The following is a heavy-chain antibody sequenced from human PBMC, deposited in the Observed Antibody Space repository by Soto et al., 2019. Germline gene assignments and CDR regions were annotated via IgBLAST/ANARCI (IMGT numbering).Heavy chain of an antibody. CDR2: IYYSGST. Sequence: QVQLQESGPGLVKPSQTLSLTCTVSGSSISSGGYYWSWIRQHPGKGLEWIGYIYYSGSTYYNPSLKSRATISVDTSMNQLSLKLSSVTAADTAVYYCARGSAGRNWFDPWGQGTLVTISS. J-gene: IGHJ5*02. CDR1: GSSISSGGYY. V-gene: IGHV4-31*03. D-gene: IGHD3-10*01. CDR3: ARGSAGRNWFDP.